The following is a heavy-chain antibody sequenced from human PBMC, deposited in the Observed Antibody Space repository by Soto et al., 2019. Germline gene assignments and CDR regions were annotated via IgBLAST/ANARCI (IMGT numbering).Heavy chain of an antibody. CDR2: ISSSSSYI. CDR3: ARELSWYYYDSSGYYYVSDAFDI. J-gene: IGHJ3*02. V-gene: IGHV3-21*01. D-gene: IGHD3-22*01. CDR1: GFTFSSCS. Sequence: PGGSLRLSCAASGFTFSSCSMNWVRQAPGKGLEWVSSISSSSSYIYYADSVKGRFTISRDNAKNSLYLQMNSLRAEDTAVYYCARELSWYYYDSSGYYYVSDAFDIWGQGTMVTVSS.